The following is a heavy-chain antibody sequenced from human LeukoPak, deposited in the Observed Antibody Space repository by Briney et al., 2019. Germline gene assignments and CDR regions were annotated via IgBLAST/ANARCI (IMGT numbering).Heavy chain of an antibody. CDR2: IYYSGST. CDR1: TSSSYA. V-gene: IGHV4-39*01. CDR3: ASLVAGTWGTDY. Sequence: TSSSYAMSWIRQAPGKGLEWIGSIYYSGSTYYNPSLKSRVTISVDTSKNQFSLKLRSVTAADTAVYYCASLVAGTWGTDYWGQGTLVTVSS. J-gene: IGHJ4*02. D-gene: IGHD6-19*01.